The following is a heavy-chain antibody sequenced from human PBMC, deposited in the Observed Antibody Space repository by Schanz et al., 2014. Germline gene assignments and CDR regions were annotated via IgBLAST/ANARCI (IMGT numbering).Heavy chain of an antibody. V-gene: IGHV3-7*01. CDR3: AREVVGAGSSWYADY. CDR2: IGQDGGEK. CDR1: GFAFDTYW. Sequence: EVQLVESGGGLVQPGGSLRLSCAASGFAFDTYWMSWVRQAPGKGLEWVANIGQDGGEKYYVDSVKGRFTISRDNAKNSLYLQMNSLRAEDTAVYYCAREVVGAGSSWYADYWGQGTLVTVSS. J-gene: IGHJ4*02. D-gene: IGHD6-13*01.